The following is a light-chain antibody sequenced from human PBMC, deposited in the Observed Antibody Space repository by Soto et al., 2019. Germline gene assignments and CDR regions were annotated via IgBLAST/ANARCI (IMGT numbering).Light chain of an antibody. Sequence: QSVLTQPPSVSGAPGQRVTISCTGSSSNIGAGYDVHWYQQLPGTAPKLLIYGNNNRPSGVPDRFFGSKSDTSASLAINGLQAEDEATFYCQSYDTDLVVFGGGTKVTVL. CDR2: GNN. CDR1: SSNIGAGYD. CDR3: QSYDTDLVV. J-gene: IGLJ2*01. V-gene: IGLV1-40*01.